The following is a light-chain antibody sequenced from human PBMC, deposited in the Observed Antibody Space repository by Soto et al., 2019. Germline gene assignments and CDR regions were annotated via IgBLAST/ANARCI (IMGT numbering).Light chain of an antibody. J-gene: IGLJ3*02. V-gene: IGLV2-14*01. CDR1: SSDVGGYNY. CDR2: EVT. Sequence: QSVLTQPASVSGSPGQSIAISCTGTSSDVGGYNYVSWYQQHPGKAPKVLIYEVTNRPSGVSDRFSGSKSGNTASLSISGLQAEDEADYYCSSFTSSHTWVFSGGTKLTVL. CDR3: SSFTSSHTWV.